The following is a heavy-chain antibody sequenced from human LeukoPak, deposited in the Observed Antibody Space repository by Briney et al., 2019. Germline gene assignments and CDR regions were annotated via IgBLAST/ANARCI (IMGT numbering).Heavy chain of an antibody. CDR2: IYYTGST. D-gene: IGHD3-3*01. CDR3: ARGYCDFPY. V-gene: IGHV4-59*01. Sequence: SETLSLTCTVSGASISSYYWSWIRQPPGKGLEWIGYIYYTGSTNYNPSLKSRVTISVDTSKNQFSLKLSSVTAADTAVYYCARGYCDFPYWGQGTLVTVSS. CDR1: GASISSYY. J-gene: IGHJ4*02.